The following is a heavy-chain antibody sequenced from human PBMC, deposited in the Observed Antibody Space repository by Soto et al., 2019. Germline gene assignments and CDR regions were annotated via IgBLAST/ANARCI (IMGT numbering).Heavy chain of an antibody. CDR3: AGSVVPAAMPWFAP. J-gene: IGHJ5*02. CDR1: GGSISSGGYY. CDR2: IYYSGST. D-gene: IGHD2-2*01. Sequence: SETLSLTCTVSGGSISSGGYYWSWIRQHPGKGLEWIGYIYYSGSTYYNPSLKSRVTISVDTSKNQFSLKLSSVTAADTAVYYCAGSVVPAAMPWFAPWGQGTLVTGSS. V-gene: IGHV4-31*03.